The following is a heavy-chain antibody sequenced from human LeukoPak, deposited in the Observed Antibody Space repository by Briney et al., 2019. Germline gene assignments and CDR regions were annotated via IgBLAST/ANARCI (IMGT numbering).Heavy chain of an antibody. V-gene: IGHV3-53*01. CDR1: GFTVSSNY. D-gene: IGHD3-10*01. Sequence: AGGSLRLSCAASGFTVSSNYMSWVRQAPGKGLEWVSVIYSGGSTYYADPVKGRFTISRDNSKNTLYLQMNSLRAEDTAVYYCARVPYYGSGSYLDYWGQGTLVTVSS. CDR3: ARVPYYGSGSYLDY. CDR2: IYSGGST. J-gene: IGHJ4*02.